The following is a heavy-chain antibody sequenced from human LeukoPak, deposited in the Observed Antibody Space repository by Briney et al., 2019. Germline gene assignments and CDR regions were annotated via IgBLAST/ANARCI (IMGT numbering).Heavy chain of an antibody. Sequence: ASVKVSCKASGYTFTSDYMHWVRQARGQGLEWMGWIHPGRGDTNYAQKFQGRVSLTRDTSISTAYMELSGLTSDDTAVYFCARDHNWGPDYWGQGTLVSVSS. CDR3: ARDHNWGPDY. J-gene: IGHJ4*02. CDR1: GYTFTSDY. CDR2: IHPGRGDT. V-gene: IGHV1-2*02. D-gene: IGHD7-27*01.